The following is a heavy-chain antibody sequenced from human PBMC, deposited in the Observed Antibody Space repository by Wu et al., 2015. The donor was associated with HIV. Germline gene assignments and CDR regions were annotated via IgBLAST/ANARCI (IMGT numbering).Heavy chain of an antibody. J-gene: IGHJ3*02. CDR3: ARVVQYVDAFDY. CDR1: GYTLTDNY. Sequence: QVQLVQSGAEVKEPGASVKVSCRASGYTLTDNYLHWLRQAPGQGLEWMGWINPKSGGTDFAQKFHGRVAVTRDTSTGTAYMELSSLRSEDTAVYYCARVVQYVDAFDYLGTKGTMVTVSS. V-gene: IGHV1-2*02. CDR2: INPKSGGT. D-gene: IGHD1-1*01.